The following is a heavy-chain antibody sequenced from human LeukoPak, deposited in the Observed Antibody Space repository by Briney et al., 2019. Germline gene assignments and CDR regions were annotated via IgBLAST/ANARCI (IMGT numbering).Heavy chain of an antibody. D-gene: IGHD6-19*01. CDR1: GFTFSSYW. Sequence: PGGSLRLSCAASGFTFSSYWMSWVRHAPEKGLEWVANIKQDGSEKYYVDSVKGRFTISRDNAKNSLYLQLNSLRAEDTAVYYCARSPYTSGWYGVGYWGQGTLVTVSS. J-gene: IGHJ4*02. CDR2: IKQDGSEK. CDR3: ARSPYTSGWYGVGY. V-gene: IGHV3-7*01.